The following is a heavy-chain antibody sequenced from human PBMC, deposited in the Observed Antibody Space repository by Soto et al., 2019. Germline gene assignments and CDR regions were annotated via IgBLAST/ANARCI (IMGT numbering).Heavy chain of an antibody. CDR3: ARTYCTNGVCQAGWFDP. CDR2: INWNGGST. CDR1: GFTFDDYG. J-gene: IGHJ5*02. D-gene: IGHD2-8*01. Sequence: GGSLRLSCAASGFTFDDYGMSWVRQAPGKGLEWVSGINWNGGSTGYADSVKGRFTISRDNAKNSLYLQMNSLRAEDTALYHCARTYCTNGVCQAGWFDPWGQGTLVTVSS. V-gene: IGHV3-20*01.